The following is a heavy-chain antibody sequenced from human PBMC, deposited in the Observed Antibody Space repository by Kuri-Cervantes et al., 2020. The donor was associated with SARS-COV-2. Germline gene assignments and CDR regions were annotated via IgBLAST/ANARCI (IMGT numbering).Heavy chain of an antibody. V-gene: IGHV1-18*04. CDR2: VSGYNGHT. J-gene: IGHJ4*02. CDR1: GYTFTSSG. CDR3: VRDGYGDYVDY. D-gene: IGHD2-21*01. Sequence: ASVKVSCKASGYTFTSSGISWVRQAPGQGLEWMGWVSGYNGHTNYAQKFQGRVTMTTDTSTTTAYMELRSLRSDDTAVFYCVRDGYGDYVDYWGQGTLVTVSS.